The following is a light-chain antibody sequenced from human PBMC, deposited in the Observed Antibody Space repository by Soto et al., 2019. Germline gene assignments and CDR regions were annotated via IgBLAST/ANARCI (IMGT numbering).Light chain of an antibody. CDR3: TSYAGSNTHV. Sequence: QSALTQPPSASGSPGQSVTISCTGTSSDVGGYNFVSWYQQYPGKAPKLMIYEVTKRPSGVPDRFSGSKSGNTASLTVSGLQAEDEAYYYCTSYAGSNTHVFGTGTKLTVL. CDR1: SSDVGGYNF. CDR2: EVT. V-gene: IGLV2-8*01. J-gene: IGLJ1*01.